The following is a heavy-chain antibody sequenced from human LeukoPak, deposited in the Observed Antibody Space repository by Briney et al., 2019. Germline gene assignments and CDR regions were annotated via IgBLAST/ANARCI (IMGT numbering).Heavy chain of an antibody. CDR3: ARGTIFGVVNGGWFDP. J-gene: IGHJ5*02. CDR1: GGTFISYT. V-gene: IGHV1-69*02. D-gene: IGHD3-3*01. Sequence: SVKVSCKASGGTFISYTISWVRQAPGQGLEWMGRIIPILGIANYAQKFQGRVTITADKSTSTAYMELSSLRSEDTAVYYCARGTIFGVVNGGWFDPWGQGTLVTVSS. CDR2: IIPILGIA.